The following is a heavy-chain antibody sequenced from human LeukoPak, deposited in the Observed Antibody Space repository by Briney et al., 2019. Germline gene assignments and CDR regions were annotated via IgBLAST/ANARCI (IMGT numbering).Heavy chain of an antibody. CDR3: ARSIYDFWSGHNWFDP. V-gene: IGHV1-18*01. D-gene: IGHD3-3*01. Sequence: ASVKVSCKASGYTFTSYGISWVRQAPGQGLEWMGWISAYNGNTNYAQKLQGRVTMTTDTSTSTAYMELRSLRSDDTAVYYCARSIYDFWSGHNWFDPWGQGTLVTVSS. CDR1: GYTFTSYG. CDR2: ISAYNGNT. J-gene: IGHJ5*02.